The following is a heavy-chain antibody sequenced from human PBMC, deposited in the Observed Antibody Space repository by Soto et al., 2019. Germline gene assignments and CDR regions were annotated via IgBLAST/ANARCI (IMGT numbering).Heavy chain of an antibody. D-gene: IGHD3-10*01. CDR3: ARGFRHGFNV. CDR2: ISGPSIYI. V-gene: IGHV3-21*01. CDR1: GFTFSGYS. Sequence: EVQLVESGGGLVKPGGSLRLSCVASGFTFSGYSINWVRQAPGKGLEWVSYISGPSIYIYYADSVKGRFTISRDNAKRAVYLQRNSLRAEDTAVYYCARGFRHGFNVWGQGTTVSVSS. J-gene: IGHJ6*02.